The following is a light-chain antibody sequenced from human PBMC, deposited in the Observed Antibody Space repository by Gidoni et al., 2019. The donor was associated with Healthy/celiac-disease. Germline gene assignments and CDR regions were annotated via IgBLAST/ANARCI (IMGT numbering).Light chain of an antibody. CDR1: QSVNNN. V-gene: IGKV3-15*01. Sequence: EIVMTQSPATLSVSPGERANLSCRASQSVNNNLAWYQQKPGQAPRLLIYGASTRATGIPARFSGSGSGTEFTLTISSLQSEDFAVYYCQQYNNWPPWTFGQGTKVEIK. CDR3: QQYNNWPPWT. J-gene: IGKJ1*01. CDR2: GAS.